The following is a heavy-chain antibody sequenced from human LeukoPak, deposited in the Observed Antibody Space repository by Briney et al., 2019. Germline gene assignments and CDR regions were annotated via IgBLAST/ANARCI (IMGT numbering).Heavy chain of an antibody. CDR2: INAGNGNT. V-gene: IGHV1-3*01. D-gene: IGHD3-10*01. Sequence: ASVKVSCKASGYTFTSYAMHWVRQAPGQRLEWMGWINAGNGNTKYSQKFQGRVTITRDTSASTAYMELSSLRSGDTAVYYCARASITMVRGVINGLGYWGQGTLVTVSS. J-gene: IGHJ4*02. CDR1: GYTFTSYA. CDR3: ARASITMVRGVINGLGY.